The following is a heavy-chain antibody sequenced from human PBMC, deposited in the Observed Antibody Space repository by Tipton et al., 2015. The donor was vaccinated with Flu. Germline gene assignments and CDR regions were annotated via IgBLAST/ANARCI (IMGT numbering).Heavy chain of an antibody. CDR2: ISPSTST. J-gene: IGHJ5*02. D-gene: IGHD4-11*01. Sequence: TLSLTCAVYTGSFSGYYWTWIRRPPGKGLEWVGEISPSTSTNYNPSLKSRVTISVDTSKNQFSLEMRSVTAADTAVYYCARRDFSNYVSDPKNWFDRWGQGILVTVSS. CDR1: TGSFSGYY. V-gene: IGHV4-34*01. CDR3: ARRDFSNYVSDPKNWFDR.